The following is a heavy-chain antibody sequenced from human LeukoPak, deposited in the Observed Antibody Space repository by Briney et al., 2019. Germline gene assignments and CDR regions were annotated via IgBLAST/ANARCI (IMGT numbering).Heavy chain of an antibody. CDR1: GGSISSYY. CDR2: IYYSGST. V-gene: IGHV4-59*08. CDR3: ARGLGHSDSSGYYLEGHYFDY. D-gene: IGHD3-22*01. J-gene: IGHJ4*02. Sequence: PSETLSLTCTVSGGSISSYYWSWIRQPPGKGLEWIGYIYYSGSTNYNPSLKSRVTISVDTSKNQFSLKLSSVTAADTAVYYCARGLGHSDSSGYYLEGHYFDYWGQGTLVTVSS.